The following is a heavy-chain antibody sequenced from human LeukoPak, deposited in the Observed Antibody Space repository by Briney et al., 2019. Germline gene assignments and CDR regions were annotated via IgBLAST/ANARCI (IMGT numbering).Heavy chain of an antibody. V-gene: IGHV4-59*01. CDR1: GASISSYY. Sequence: SETLSLTCTVSGASISSYYWNWIRRPPGKGLEWIGYMHYSGSTSYNPSLKSRVTISVDTSRNQFSLKLTSVTAADTAVYYCARGDYSSAWKIDYWGQGTLVTVSS. D-gene: IGHD6-19*01. J-gene: IGHJ4*02. CDR3: ARGDYSSAWKIDY. CDR2: MHYSGST.